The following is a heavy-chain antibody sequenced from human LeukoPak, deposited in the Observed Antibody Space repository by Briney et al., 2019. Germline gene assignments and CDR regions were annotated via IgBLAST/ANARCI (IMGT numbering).Heavy chain of an antibody. CDR2: MYYTGST. CDR1: GGSIRSYY. CDR3: AAVVVSGTPYFDY. J-gene: IGHJ4*02. Sequence: SETLSLTCTVSGGSIRSYYWTWIRQPPGKRLEWIGYMYYTGSTKYNPSLKSRVSISVDTSKNQFSLTLASVTAADTAVYYCAAVVVSGTPYFDYWGQGTLVTVSS. D-gene: IGHD2-21*02. V-gene: IGHV4-59*03.